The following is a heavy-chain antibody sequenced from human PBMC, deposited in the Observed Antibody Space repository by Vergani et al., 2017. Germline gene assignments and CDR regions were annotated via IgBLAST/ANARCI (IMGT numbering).Heavy chain of an antibody. V-gene: IGHV4-34*01. J-gene: IGHJ6*02. Sequence: QVQLQQWGAGLLKPSETLSLTCAVYGGSFSGYYWSWIRQPPGKGLEWIGEINHSGSTNYNPSLKSRVTISVDTSKNQFSLNLSSVTAADTAVYYCARGRDYYGSGSYCYSMDVWDQGTTVTVSS. CDR3: ARGRDYYGSGSYCYSMDV. CDR2: INHSGST. D-gene: IGHD3-10*01. CDR1: GGSFSGYY.